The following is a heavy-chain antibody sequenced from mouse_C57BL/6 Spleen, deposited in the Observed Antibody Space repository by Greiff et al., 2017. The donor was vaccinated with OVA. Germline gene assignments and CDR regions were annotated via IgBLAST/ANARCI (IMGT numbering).Heavy chain of an antibody. CDR1: GYTFTDYN. V-gene: IGHV1-22*01. Sequence: EVKLMESGPELVKPGASVKMSCKASGYTFTDYNMHWVKQSHGKSLEWIGYINPNNGGTSYNQKFKGKATLTVNKSSSTAYMELRSLTSEDSAVYYCASRGYYGSSPYYFDYWGQGTTLTVSS. D-gene: IGHD1-1*01. J-gene: IGHJ2*01. CDR2: INPNNGGT. CDR3: ASRGYYGSSPYYFDY.